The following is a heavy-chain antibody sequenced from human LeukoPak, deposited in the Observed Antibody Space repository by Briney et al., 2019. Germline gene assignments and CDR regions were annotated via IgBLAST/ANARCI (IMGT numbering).Heavy chain of an antibody. CDR3: AKDGAEGYYYYMDV. D-gene: IGHD3-16*01. CDR1: GFTFSSYG. V-gene: IGHV3-23*01. Sequence: GGTLRLSCAASGFTFSSYGMSWVRQAPGKVLEWVSAISGSGGSTYYADSVKGRFTISRDNSKNTLYLQMNSLRAEDTAVYYCAKDGAEGYYYYMDVWGKGTTVTISS. CDR2: ISGSGGST. J-gene: IGHJ6*03.